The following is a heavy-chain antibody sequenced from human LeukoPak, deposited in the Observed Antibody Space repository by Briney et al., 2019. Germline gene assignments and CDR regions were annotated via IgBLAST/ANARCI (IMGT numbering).Heavy chain of an antibody. CDR1: GFTFSSYG. D-gene: IGHD1-26*01. V-gene: IGHV3-33*01. J-gene: IGHJ4*02. Sequence: GSLRLSCAASGFTFSSYGMHWVRQAPGKGLEWVAVIWYDGSNKYYADSVKGRFAISRDNSKNTLYLQMNSLRAEDTAVYYCARDSGSYGFDYWGQGTLVTVSS. CDR2: IWYDGSNK. CDR3: ARDSGSYGFDY.